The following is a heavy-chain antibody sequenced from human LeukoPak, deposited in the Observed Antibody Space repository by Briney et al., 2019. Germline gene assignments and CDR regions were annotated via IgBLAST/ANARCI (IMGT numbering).Heavy chain of an antibody. Sequence: GGSLRLSCAASGFTFSSYGMHWVRQAPGKGLEWVAVISYDGSNKYYADSVKGRFTISRDNPKNTLYLQMNSLRAEDTAVYYCAKASGVPWADYAFDIWGQGTMVTVSS. CDR2: ISYDGSNK. CDR1: GFTFSSYG. CDR3: AKASGVPWADYAFDI. J-gene: IGHJ3*02. V-gene: IGHV3-30*18. D-gene: IGHD3-10*01.